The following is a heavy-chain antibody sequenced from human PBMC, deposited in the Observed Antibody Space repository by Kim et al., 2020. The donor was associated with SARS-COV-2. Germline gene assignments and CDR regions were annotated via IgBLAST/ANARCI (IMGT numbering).Heavy chain of an antibody. CDR3: ARDHYDYVWGSYRYFY. Sequence: ASVKVSCKASGYTFTSYAMHWVRQAPGQRLEWMGWINAGNGNTKYSQKFQGRVTISRDTSASTAYMELSNLRSEDTAVYYCARDHYDYVWGSYRYFYWGQGTLVTVSS. CDR1: GYTFTSYA. J-gene: IGHJ4*02. CDR2: INAGNGNT. D-gene: IGHD3-16*02. V-gene: IGHV1-3*01.